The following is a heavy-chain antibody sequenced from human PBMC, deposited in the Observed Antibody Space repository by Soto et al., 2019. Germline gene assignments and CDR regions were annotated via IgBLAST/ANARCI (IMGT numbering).Heavy chain of an antibody. Sequence: QITLKESGPTLVRPTQTLTLTCTFSGFSLTTSGVGVGWIRQPPGKAQEWLAVIYWDDDKRYSSSLKSRLTITKDTSKNQVVLTMTNVDPVDTATYYCAHHPYYGLGSYPFDYWGQGTLVTVSS. J-gene: IGHJ4*02. D-gene: IGHD3-10*01. V-gene: IGHV2-5*02. CDR2: IYWDDDK. CDR3: AHHPYYGLGSYPFDY. CDR1: GFSLTTSGVG.